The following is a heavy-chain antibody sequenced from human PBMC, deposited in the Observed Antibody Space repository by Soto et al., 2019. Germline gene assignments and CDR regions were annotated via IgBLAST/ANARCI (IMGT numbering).Heavy chain of an antibody. J-gene: IGHJ6*02. CDR3: AKGGFWVHYGLDV. Sequence: EVQLLESGGDLVQFGGSLRLSCAASGSSFSSYAMNWVRQAPGKGLEWVSTISRDGGITYYADSVKGRFTISRDNSKNTVSMQTNSLGAEDTAVYYCAKGGFWVHYGLDVWGQGTTVTVSS. D-gene: IGHD3-16*01. CDR1: GSSFSSYA. V-gene: IGHV3-23*01. CDR2: ISRDGGIT.